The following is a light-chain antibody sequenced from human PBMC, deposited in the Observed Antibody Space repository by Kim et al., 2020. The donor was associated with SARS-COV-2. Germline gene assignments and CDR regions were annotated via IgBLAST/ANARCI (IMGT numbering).Light chain of an antibody. CDR2: DAS. CDR3: QQRSNWPPLT. V-gene: IGKV3-11*01. CDR1: QSVSSD. Sequence: APGGRAAISARASQSVSSDLAWYQQKPGQAPRLIIYDASNRANGSPARFSGSGAGTDFTLTISSLEPEDFAVYYCQQRSNWPPLTFGQGTRLEIK. J-gene: IGKJ5*01.